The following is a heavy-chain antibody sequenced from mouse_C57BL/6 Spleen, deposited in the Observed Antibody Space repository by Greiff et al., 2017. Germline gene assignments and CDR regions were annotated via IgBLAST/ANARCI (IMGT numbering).Heavy chain of an antibody. J-gene: IGHJ4*01. D-gene: IGHD2-1*01. CDR1: GYSITSGYY. CDR3: ARGGYYGNYNYYAMDY. Sequence: VQLQESGPGLVKPSQSLSLTCSVTGYSITSGYYWNWIRQFPGNKLEWMGYISYDGSNNSNPSLKNRISITRDTSKNQFFLKLNSVTTEDTATYYCARGGYYGNYNYYAMDYWGQGTSVTVSS. V-gene: IGHV3-6*01. CDR2: ISYDGSN.